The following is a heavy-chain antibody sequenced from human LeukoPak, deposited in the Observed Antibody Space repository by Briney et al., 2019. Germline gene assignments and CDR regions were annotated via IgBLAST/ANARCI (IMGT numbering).Heavy chain of an antibody. J-gene: IGHJ4*02. CDR2: ISSSSSYI. D-gene: IGHD2-15*01. CDR1: GNYW. Sequence: KSGGSLRLSCAASGNYWMHWVRQAPGKALEWVSSISSSSSYIYYADSVKGRFTISRDNAKNSLYLQMNSLRAEDTAVYYCAREFRLQVDYWGQGTLVTVSS. V-gene: IGHV3-21*01. CDR3: AREFRLQVDY.